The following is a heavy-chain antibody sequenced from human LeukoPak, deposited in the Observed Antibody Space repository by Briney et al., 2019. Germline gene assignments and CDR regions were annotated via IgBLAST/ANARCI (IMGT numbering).Heavy chain of an antibody. CDR1: GGSINSYF. D-gene: IGHD6-19*01. CDR2: ISYTGAT. Sequence: PSETLSLTCTVSGGSINSYFWSWIRQPPGKRLEWLGYISYTGATNYSPSLENRVIISVDTSKTQFSLKLNSVTAADTAVYFCARDSSGWYGYFDYWGQGALVTVSS. V-gene: IGHV4-59*01. J-gene: IGHJ4*02. CDR3: ARDSSGWYGYFDY.